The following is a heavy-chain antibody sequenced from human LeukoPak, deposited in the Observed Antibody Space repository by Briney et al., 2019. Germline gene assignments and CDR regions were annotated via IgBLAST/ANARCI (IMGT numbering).Heavy chain of an antibody. CDR2: ISAYNGNT. Sequence: ASVKVSCKASGYTFTSYGISWVRQAPGQGLEWMGWISAYNGNTNYAQKLQGRVTMTTDTSTSTAYMELRSLRSDDTAVYYCARARLPSYYYGSGSYFDAFDIWGQGTMVTVSS. D-gene: IGHD3-10*01. J-gene: IGHJ3*02. CDR1: GYTFTSYG. V-gene: IGHV1-18*01. CDR3: ARARLPSYYYGSGSYFDAFDI.